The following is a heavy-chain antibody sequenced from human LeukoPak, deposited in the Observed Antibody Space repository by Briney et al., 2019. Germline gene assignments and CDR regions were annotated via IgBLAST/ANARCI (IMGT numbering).Heavy chain of an antibody. CDR2: IYYSGST. V-gene: IGHV4-39*07. Sequence: SETLSLTCTVSGGSISSSSYYWGWIRQPPGKGLEWIGSIYYSGSTYYNPSLKSRVTISVDTSKNHFSLRLSSVTAADTAVYYCARDLSPQQPFDYWGQGTLVTVSS. CDR1: GGSISSSSYY. J-gene: IGHJ4*02. D-gene: IGHD6-13*01. CDR3: ARDLSPQQPFDY.